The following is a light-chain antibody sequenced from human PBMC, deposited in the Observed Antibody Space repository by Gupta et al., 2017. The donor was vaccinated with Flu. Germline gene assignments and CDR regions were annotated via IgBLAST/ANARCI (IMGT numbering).Light chain of an antibody. J-gene: IGKJ2*01. CDR2: AAS. CDR3: QQYYDYPLT. Sequence: IRMTQSHSPPAASTGDRVTNSCRASQSINSYVAWYQQRPGKAPNLLFYAASTSQSGVPSRFSGTGSGTDFILTISRLESEDVATYYCQQYYDYPLTFGQGTKVEIK. CDR1: QSINSY. V-gene: IGKV1-8*01.